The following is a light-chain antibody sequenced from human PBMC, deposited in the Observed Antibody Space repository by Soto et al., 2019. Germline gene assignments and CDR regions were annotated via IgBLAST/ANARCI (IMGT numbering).Light chain of an antibody. CDR2: GAS. CDR1: QSVSSSY. CDR3: QQYGPTNT. J-gene: IGKJ1*01. V-gene: IGKV3-20*01. Sequence: EIGLTQSPGTLSLSPGERATLSCRASQSVSSSYLAWYQQKPGQAPRLLIYGASSRATGIPDRFSGSGSGTDFTLTISRLEPEDFAVYYCQQYGPTNTFGQGTKV.